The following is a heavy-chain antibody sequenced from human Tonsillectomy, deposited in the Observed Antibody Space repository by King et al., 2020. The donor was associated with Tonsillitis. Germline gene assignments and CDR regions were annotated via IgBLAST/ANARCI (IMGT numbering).Heavy chain of an antibody. CDR1: GYSFTSFW. CDR2: IYPGDSDT. V-gene: IGHV5-51*03. CDR3: GRPADDYVPFNY. J-gene: IGHJ4*02. D-gene: IGHD3-16*01. Sequence: VQLVESGAEVKRPGDSLKISCKGSGYSFTSFWIGWVRQLPGKGLEWMGIIYPGDSDTRYSPSFQGQVTISADKSPRTAYLQWSRLKASDTAMYYCGRPADDYVPFNYWGQGTLVTVSS.